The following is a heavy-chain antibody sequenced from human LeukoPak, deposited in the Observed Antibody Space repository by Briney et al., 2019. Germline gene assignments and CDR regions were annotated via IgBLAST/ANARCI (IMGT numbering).Heavy chain of an antibody. Sequence: PGGSLRLSCSASGFTVSSDYMSWVRQAPGKGLAWLSVIYSGGSTYYADSVKGRFTISRDNSKNTAYLQMNSLRVEDTAVYYCTRGGSVPATRSFDYWGQGTLVTVSS. CDR2: IYSGGST. D-gene: IGHD6-19*01. CDR1: GFTVSSDY. V-gene: IGHV3-66*01. CDR3: TRGGSVPATRSFDY. J-gene: IGHJ4*02.